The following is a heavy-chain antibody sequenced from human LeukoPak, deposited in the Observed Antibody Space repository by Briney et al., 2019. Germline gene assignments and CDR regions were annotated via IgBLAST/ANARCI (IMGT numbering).Heavy chain of an antibody. J-gene: IGHJ2*01. CDR2: IYYSGST. CDR3: TRLNDYAWYFDL. D-gene: IGHD4-17*01. Sequence: PSETLSLTCTVSGGSISSSGYYWGWIRQPPGKGLKWIGSIYYSGSTYYNPSLKSRVTISVDTSKNQFSLKLSSVTAADTAVYYCTRLNDYAWYFDLWGRGTLVTVSS. V-gene: IGHV4-39*01. CDR1: GGSISSSGYY.